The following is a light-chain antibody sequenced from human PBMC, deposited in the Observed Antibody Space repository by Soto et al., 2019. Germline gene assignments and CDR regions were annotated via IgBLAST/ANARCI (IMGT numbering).Light chain of an antibody. CDR2: DAS. Sequence: DIQMTQSPSTLPASVGDRVSITCRASQSISNWLAWYQQKPGKAPKLLIYDASSLESGVPSRFSGSGSGTEFTLTISSLQPDDFATYYCQQLWTFGQGTKVDI. CDR3: QQLWT. J-gene: IGKJ1*01. V-gene: IGKV1-5*01. CDR1: QSISNW.